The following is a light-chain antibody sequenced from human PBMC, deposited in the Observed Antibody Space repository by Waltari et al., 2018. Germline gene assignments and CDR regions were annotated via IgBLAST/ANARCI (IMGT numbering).Light chain of an antibody. CDR2: TTS. V-gene: IGKV1-17*03. CDR3: QQHNGHPLT. Sequence: DIQMTQSPSSLSASVGDRVTITCRASQTISSYLAWYQQKPGEVPKLLIHTTSTLESGVPSRFSGSGSGTEFTLIISSLQPEDFATYYCQQHNGHPLTFGGGTQVEMK. CDR1: QTISSY. J-gene: IGKJ4*01.